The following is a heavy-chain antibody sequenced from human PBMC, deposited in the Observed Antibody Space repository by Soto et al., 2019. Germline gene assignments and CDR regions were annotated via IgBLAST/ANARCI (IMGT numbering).Heavy chain of an antibody. V-gene: IGHV3-23*01. CDR3: AKDSWVGTVRGWSHDS. CDR2: ISGSGA. J-gene: IGHJ4*02. D-gene: IGHD6-19*01. Sequence: EVQLLESGGGLVQRGGSLRLSCAASGFTFSNYPMSWVRQAPGKGLEWVSVISGSGAFYADSVKGRFTISRDHSKNTLYLQMNSLRGDDTAVYYCAKDSWVGTVRGWSHDSWGQGTLVTVSS. CDR1: GFTFSNYP.